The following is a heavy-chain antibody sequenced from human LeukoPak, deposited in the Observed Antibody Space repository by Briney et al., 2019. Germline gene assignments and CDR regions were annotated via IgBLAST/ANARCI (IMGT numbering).Heavy chain of an antibody. Sequence: PGGSLRLSCAASGFTFSSYAMSWVRQAPGKGLEWVSAISGSGGSTYYADSVKGRFTISRDNSKNTLYLQMNSLRAEDTAVYYCAKIHEGDSSGYYYGPLFDYWGQGTLVTVSS. J-gene: IGHJ4*02. D-gene: IGHD3-22*01. CDR1: GFTFSSYA. CDR2: ISGSGGST. CDR3: AKIHEGDSSGYYYGPLFDY. V-gene: IGHV3-23*01.